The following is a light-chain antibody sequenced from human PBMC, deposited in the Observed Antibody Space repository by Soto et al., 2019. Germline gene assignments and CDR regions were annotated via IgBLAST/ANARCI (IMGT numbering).Light chain of an antibody. Sequence: QSVLTQPPSVSGAPGQRVTISCTGSSSNIGAGYDVHWYQQLPGTAPKLLIYGNSNRPSGVPDRFSGPKSGTSASLAITGLQAEDEADYYCCSYAGSYTYVFGTGTKVTVL. V-gene: IGLV1-40*01. CDR2: GNS. J-gene: IGLJ1*01. CDR1: SSNIGAGYD. CDR3: CSYAGSYTYV.